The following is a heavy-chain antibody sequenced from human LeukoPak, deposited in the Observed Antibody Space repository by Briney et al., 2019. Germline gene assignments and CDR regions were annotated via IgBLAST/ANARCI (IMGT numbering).Heavy chain of an antibody. V-gene: IGHV4-4*07. J-gene: IGHJ3*02. D-gene: IGHD6-19*01. CDR1: GGSVSSYY. CDR3: ATSGSGWSTKKDALEI. Sequence: PSETPSLTCIVSGGSVSSYYWSGFRQPAGKGLEWIGRVYTSGTTYYNPSLRSRVTVSVDTSTNQFSLKMTSMTAADTAVYYCATSGSGWSTKKDALEIWGQGTTVTVSS. CDR2: VYTSGTT.